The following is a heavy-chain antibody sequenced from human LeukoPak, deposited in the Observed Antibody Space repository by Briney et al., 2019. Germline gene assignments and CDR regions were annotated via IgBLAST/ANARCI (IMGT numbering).Heavy chain of an antibody. Sequence: TASLSLTCTMAGRSISGTYYWTCIRQPPGKGRVGIGYIYYTATTASTSSLKSPDPISLHTTNNQLSLTLSSVTAADTAVYYCARRWVYDKRAIDAWGQGTMVTVSS. V-gene: IGHV4-59*08. CDR2: IYYTATT. J-gene: IGHJ3*01. CDR3: ARRWVYDKRAIDA. CDR1: GRSISGTYY. D-gene: IGHD3-16*01.